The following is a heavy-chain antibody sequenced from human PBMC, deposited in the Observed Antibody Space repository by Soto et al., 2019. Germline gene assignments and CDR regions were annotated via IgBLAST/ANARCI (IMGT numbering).Heavy chain of an antibody. V-gene: IGHV1-69*06. D-gene: IGHD1-20*01. Sequence: QVRLEQSGAEVKKPGSSVRVSCQASGGALTSYPIHWVRQAPGQGLEWMGVNDPIVDTSNLAEYFKTSLTLTADTSTKTVYMDLTSLRSDDTAIYFCATYPRPYKWTDIWGRGTQLTVSS. CDR1: GGALTSYP. J-gene: IGHJ2*01. CDR3: ATYPRPYKWTDI. CDR2: NDPIVDTS.